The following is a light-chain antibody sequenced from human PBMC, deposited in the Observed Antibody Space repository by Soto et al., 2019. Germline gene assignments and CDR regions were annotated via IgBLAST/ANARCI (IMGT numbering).Light chain of an antibody. CDR2: HDS. J-gene: IGLJ2*01. CDR1: NIGSKS. V-gene: IGLV3-21*04. Sequence: ELTQPPSVSVAPGKTAKITCWGNNIGSKSVHWYQQKPGQAPVLVIYHDSARPSGIPERFSGSNSGNTATLTISRVEAGDEADYYCHVWDSSSDHVVFGGGTKVTVL. CDR3: HVWDSSSDHVV.